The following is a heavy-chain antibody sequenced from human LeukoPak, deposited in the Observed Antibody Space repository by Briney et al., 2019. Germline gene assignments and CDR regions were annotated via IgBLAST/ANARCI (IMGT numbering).Heavy chain of an antibody. Sequence: GGSLRLSCAASGFTFSSYAMSWVRQAPGKGLEWVSAISGSGGSTYYADSVKGRFTISRDNSKNTLYLQMNSLKAEDTAVYYCAKDGSGSLREYYYMDVWGKGTTVTVSS. CDR2: ISGSGGST. CDR1: GFTFSSYA. J-gene: IGHJ6*03. V-gene: IGHV3-23*01. D-gene: IGHD3-10*01. CDR3: AKDGSGSLREYYYMDV.